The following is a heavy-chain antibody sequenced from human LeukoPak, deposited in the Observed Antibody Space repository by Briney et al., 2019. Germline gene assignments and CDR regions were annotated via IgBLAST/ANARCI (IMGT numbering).Heavy chain of an antibody. J-gene: IGHJ3*02. CDR2: ISDSGGTT. Sequence: GGSLRLSCAASRFTFSSYAMSWVRQARGEGLEWVSAISDSGGTTYYADSVKGRFTISRDNSKTTLYLQMNSLRAEDTAIYYCAKSIAAGGADAFDIWGQGTMVTVSS. V-gene: IGHV3-23*01. CDR1: RFTFSSYA. CDR3: AKSIAAGGADAFDI. D-gene: IGHD6-13*01.